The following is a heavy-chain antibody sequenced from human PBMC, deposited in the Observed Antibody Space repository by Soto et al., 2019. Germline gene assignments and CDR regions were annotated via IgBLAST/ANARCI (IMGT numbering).Heavy chain of an antibody. CDR3: ARLVYDTRLNYPYLDS. V-gene: IGHV4-4*02. J-gene: IGHJ4*02. CDR2: IHHSAGT. D-gene: IGHD3-22*01. Sequence: QVLLHESGPGLVKPSGTLSLTCTVSGVSISRGDWWSWVRQAPGKELQWIGEIHHSAGTSSHPSLRSRVSLSVDTSKNQCSLNLKSVTAADTGVYYCARLVYDTRLNYPYLDSWGQGLLVTLSS. CDR1: GVSISRGDW.